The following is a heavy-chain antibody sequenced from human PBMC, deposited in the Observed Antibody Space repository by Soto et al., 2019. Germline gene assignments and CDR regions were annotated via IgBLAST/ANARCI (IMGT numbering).Heavy chain of an antibody. CDR2: ISSSSSYT. CDR1: GFTFSSYG. CDR3: ARVRVPAAIDP. Sequence: VQLVESGGGVVQPGRSLRLSCAASGFTFSSYGMHWVRQAPGKGLEWVSYISSSSSYTNYADSVKGRFTISRDNAKNSLYLQMNSLRAEDTAVYYCARVRVPAAIDPWGQGTLVTVSS. D-gene: IGHD2-2*01. V-gene: IGHV3-21*05. J-gene: IGHJ5*02.